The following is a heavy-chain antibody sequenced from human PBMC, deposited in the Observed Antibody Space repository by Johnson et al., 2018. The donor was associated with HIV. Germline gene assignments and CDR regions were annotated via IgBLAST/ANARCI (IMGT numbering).Heavy chain of an antibody. CDR3: AREGGYSGYEGVGHTNDAFDI. J-gene: IGHJ3*02. CDR1: GFTFSSYA. V-gene: IGHV3-30*14. Sequence: QVQLVESGGGVVQPGRSPRLSCAASGFTFSSYAMHWVRRAPAMGLEWVAVISYAGSNKYYSDSVTGRFTISRENSKNTLYLQMIRLRAEDPAVYYCAREGGYSGYEGVGHTNDAFDIWGQGTMVTVSS. D-gene: IGHD5-12*01. CDR2: ISYAGSNK.